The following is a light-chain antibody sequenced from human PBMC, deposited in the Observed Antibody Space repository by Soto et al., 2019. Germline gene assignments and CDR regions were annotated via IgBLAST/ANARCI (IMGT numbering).Light chain of an antibody. V-gene: IGKV4-1*01. CDR3: QQYYSTPYT. Sequence: LGERATINCKSSQSVLYSSNNKNYLAWYQQKPGQPXKLLXYWASTRESGVPDRFSGSGSGTDFTLTISSLQAEDVAVYYCQQYYSTPYTFGQGTKLEIK. J-gene: IGKJ2*01. CDR1: QSVLYSSNNKNY. CDR2: WAS.